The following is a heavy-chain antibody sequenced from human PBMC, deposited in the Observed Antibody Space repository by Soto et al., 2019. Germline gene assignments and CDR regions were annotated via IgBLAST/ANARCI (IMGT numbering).Heavy chain of an antibody. V-gene: IGHV3-30-3*01. CDR2: ISYDGSNK. CDR1: GFTFSSYA. J-gene: IGHJ4*02. D-gene: IGHD2-8*01. Sequence: GGSLRLSCAASGFTFSSYAMHWVRQAPGKGLGWVAVISYDGSNKYYADSVKGRFTISRDNSKNTLYLQMNSLRAEDTAVYYCARDDDIVLMVYAIDYWGQGTLVTVSS. CDR3: ARDDDIVLMVYAIDY.